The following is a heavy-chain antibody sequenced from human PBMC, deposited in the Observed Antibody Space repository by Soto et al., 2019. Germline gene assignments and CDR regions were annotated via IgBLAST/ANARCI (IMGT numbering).Heavy chain of an antibody. J-gene: IGHJ4*02. D-gene: IGHD1-1*01. CDR3: ARDRNGLGGIDF. CDR1: GGSISSYY. V-gene: IGHV4-59*12. Sequence: PSETLSLTCTVSGGSISSYYWSWIRQPPGKGLEWIGYIYYSGSTNYNPSLKSRVTISVDTSKNQFSLRLSSVTAADTAAYYCARDRNGLGGIDFWGQGILVTVSS. CDR2: IYYSGST.